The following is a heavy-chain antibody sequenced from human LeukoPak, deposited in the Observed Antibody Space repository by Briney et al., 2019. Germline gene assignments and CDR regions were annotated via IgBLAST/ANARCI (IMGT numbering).Heavy chain of an antibody. CDR3: ARDRGSEMATMVELDY. J-gene: IGHJ4*02. CDR2: IYYSGST. Sequence: PSETLSLTCTVSGGSISSSSYYWGWIRQPPGKGLEWIGCIYYSGSTYYNPSLKSRVTISVDTSKNQFSLKLSSVTAADTAVYYCARDRGSEMATMVELDYWGQGTLVTVSS. V-gene: IGHV4-39*07. D-gene: IGHD5-24*01. CDR1: GGSISSSSYY.